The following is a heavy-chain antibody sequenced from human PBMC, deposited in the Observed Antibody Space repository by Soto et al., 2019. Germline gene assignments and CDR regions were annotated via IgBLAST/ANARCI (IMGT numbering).Heavy chain of an antibody. J-gene: IGHJ5*02. V-gene: IGHV4-34*01. CDR1: GGSLSGYY. D-gene: IGHD3-16*01. CDR2: INRSGST. CDR3: ARGVLGGAAT. Sequence: QVQLQQWGAGLLKPSETLSLTCGVYGGSLSGYYWSWIRQPPGKGLEWIGEINRSGSTNYIPSLKSRVIISVDTSKNQFSLKLSSVTAADTAVYYCARGVLGGAATWGQGTLVTVSS.